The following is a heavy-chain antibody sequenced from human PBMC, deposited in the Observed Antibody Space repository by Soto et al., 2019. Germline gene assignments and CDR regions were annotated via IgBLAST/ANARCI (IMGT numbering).Heavy chain of an antibody. D-gene: IGHD5-12*01. CDR2: ISYDGSNK. CDR1: GFTFSSYA. J-gene: IGHJ3*02. V-gene: IGHV3-30-3*01. CDR3: AILPVEMATIGGDAFDI. Sequence: GGSLRLSCAASGFTFSSYAMHWVRQAPGKGLEWVAVISYDGSNKYYADSVKGRFTISRDNSKNTLYLQMNSLRAEDTAVYYCAILPVEMATIGGDAFDIWGQGTMVTVSS.